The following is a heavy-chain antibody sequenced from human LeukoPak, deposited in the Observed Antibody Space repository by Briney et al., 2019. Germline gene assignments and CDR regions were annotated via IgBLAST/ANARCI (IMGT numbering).Heavy chain of an antibody. CDR2: IGAYNGNT. CDR3: ARDSPIMLGSSCYAP. CDR1: GYTFTSYG. V-gene: IGHV1-18*04. Sequence: ASVKVSCKASGYTFTSYGIRWVRQAPGQGLEWMGWIGAYNGNTNYAQKLQGRVTMTTDTSTSTDYMELRSLRSEDTAVYYCARDSPIMLGSSCYAPWGQGTLVTVSS. J-gene: IGHJ5*02. D-gene: IGHD3-22*01.